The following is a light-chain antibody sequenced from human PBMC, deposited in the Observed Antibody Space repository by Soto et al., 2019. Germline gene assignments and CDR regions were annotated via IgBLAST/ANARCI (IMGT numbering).Light chain of an antibody. Sequence: EIVMTQSPATLSVSPGERATFSCRASQSVSSNLAWYQQKPGQAPRLLIYGASTRATGIPARFSGSGSGTEFTRTISSLQSEDFAVYYCQQYNNWPPLTFGQGTRLEIK. CDR1: QSVSSN. CDR3: QQYNNWPPLT. CDR2: GAS. J-gene: IGKJ5*01. V-gene: IGKV3-15*01.